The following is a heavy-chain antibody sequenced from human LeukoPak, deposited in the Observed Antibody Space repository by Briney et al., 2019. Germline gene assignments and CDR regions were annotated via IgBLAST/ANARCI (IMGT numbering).Heavy chain of an antibody. Sequence: SETLSLTCTVSGGSLSSSSYYWGWIRQPPGKGLEWIGSIYYSGSTYYNPSLKSRVTISVDTSKNQFSLKLSSVTAADTAVYYCARDGAVAGINWFDPWGQGTLVTVSS. V-gene: IGHV4-39*02. CDR3: ARDGAVAGINWFDP. J-gene: IGHJ5*02. D-gene: IGHD6-19*01. CDR1: GGSLSSSSYY. CDR2: IYYSGST.